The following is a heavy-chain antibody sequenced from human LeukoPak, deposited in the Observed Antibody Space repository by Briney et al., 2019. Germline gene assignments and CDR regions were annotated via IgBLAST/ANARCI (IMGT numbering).Heavy chain of an antibody. J-gene: IGHJ3*02. CDR3: VKDRGGWHAFHK. Sequence: GGSLRLSCAASGFAFSTYDMHWVRQAPGKGLEWVAFISYDGSGKYYGDSVKGRFIISRDNSKNTLSLQMNSLRFEDTAVYYCVKDRGGWHAFHKWGQGRMVTVSS. V-gene: IGHV3-30*18. CDR1: GFAFSTYD. CDR2: ISYDGSGK. D-gene: IGHD6-19*01.